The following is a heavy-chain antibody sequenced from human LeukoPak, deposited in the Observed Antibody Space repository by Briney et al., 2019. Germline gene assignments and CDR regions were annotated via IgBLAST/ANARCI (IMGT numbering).Heavy chain of an antibody. CDR1: GGSFSGYY. CDR3: ARGRGKYRLYDILTGYYPLPYYYYGMDV. Sequence: PSETLSLTCAVYGGSFSGYYWSWIRQPSGKGLEWIGEINHSGSTNYNPSLKSRVTISVDTSKNQFSLKLSSVTAADTAVYYCARGRGKYRLYDILTGYYPLPYYYYGMDVWGQGTTVTVSS. V-gene: IGHV4-34*01. J-gene: IGHJ6*02. CDR2: INHSGST. D-gene: IGHD3-9*01.